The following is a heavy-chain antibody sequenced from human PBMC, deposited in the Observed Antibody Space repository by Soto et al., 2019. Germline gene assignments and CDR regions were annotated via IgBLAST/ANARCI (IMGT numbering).Heavy chain of an antibody. D-gene: IGHD6-13*01. J-gene: IGHJ4*02. Sequence: PSETLSLTCAVYGGSFSCYYWSWIRQPPGKGLEWIGEINHSGSTNYNPSLKSRVTISVDTSKNQFSLKLSSVTAADTAVYYCARGCRYSSSWYFDYWGQGTLVTVSS. CDR2: INHSGST. CDR1: GGSFSCYY. V-gene: IGHV4-34*01. CDR3: ARGCRYSSSWYFDY.